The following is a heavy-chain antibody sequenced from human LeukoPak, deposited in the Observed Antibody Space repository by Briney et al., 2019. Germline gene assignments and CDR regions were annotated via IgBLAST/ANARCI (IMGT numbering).Heavy chain of an antibody. D-gene: IGHD1-26*01. Sequence: SETLSLTCTVSGDSINSYYWSWIRQPAARGLEWIGRVYLTRGTDYNPSLRSRVIMSLDTTKNQFSLQVTSVTAADTAVYYCARESRIVEGDGFYIDVWGKGTTVTISS. J-gene: IGHJ6*03. CDR2: VYLTRGT. CDR3: ARESRIVEGDGFYIDV. V-gene: IGHV4-4*07. CDR1: GDSINSYY.